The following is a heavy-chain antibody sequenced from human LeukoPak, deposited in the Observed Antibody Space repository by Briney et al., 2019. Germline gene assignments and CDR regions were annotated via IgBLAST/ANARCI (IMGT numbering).Heavy chain of an antibody. CDR1: GFTFSSYS. CDR2: ISSSSSYI. V-gene: IGHV3-21*01. CDR3: AKMVTATMRNWFDP. J-gene: IGHJ5*02. Sequence: GGSLRLSCAASGFTFSSYSMNWVRQAPGKGLEWVSSISSSSSYIYYADSVKGRFTISRDNAKNTLYLQMNSLRAEDTAVYYCAKMVTATMRNWFDPWGHGTQVTVSS. D-gene: IGHD2-21*02.